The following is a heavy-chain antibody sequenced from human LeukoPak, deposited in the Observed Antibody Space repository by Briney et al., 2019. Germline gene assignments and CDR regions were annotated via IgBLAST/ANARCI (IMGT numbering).Heavy chain of an antibody. CDR2: ISGSGGST. D-gene: IGHD6-19*01. CDR1: GFTFSSYA. V-gene: IGHV3-23*01. J-gene: IGHJ4*02. CDR3: AKDRGRGSGWPYPFDY. Sequence: GGSLRLSCEASGFTFSSYAMNWVRQAPGKGLEWVSAISGSGGSTYYADSVKGRFTISRDNSKNTLYLQMNSLRAEDTAVYYCAKDRGRGSGWPYPFDYWGQGTLVTVSS.